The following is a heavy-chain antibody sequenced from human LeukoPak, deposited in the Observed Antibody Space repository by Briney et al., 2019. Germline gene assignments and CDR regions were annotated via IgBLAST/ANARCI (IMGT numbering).Heavy chain of an antibody. V-gene: IGHV3-7*01. Sequence: HPGGSLRLSCAASGFTFSAYWMSWVRQAPGKGLEWVANIKQDGSEKYYVDSVKGRFTISRDNAKNSLFLQMNSLRAEDTAVFYCASVSGSGSYQDYFDYWGQGTLVTVSS. CDR3: ASVSGSGSYQDYFDY. CDR2: IKQDGSEK. J-gene: IGHJ4*02. D-gene: IGHD1-26*01. CDR1: GFTFSAYW.